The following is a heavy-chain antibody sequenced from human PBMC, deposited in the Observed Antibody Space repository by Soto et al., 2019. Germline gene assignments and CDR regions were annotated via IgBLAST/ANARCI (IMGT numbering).Heavy chain of an antibody. CDR2: ISGSGGST. J-gene: IGHJ5*01. V-gene: IGHV3-23*01. Sequence: GGSLRLSCAASGFTFSSYAMSWVRQAPGKGLEWVSAISGSGGSTYYADSVKGRFTISRDNSKNTLYLQMNSLRAEDTAVYYCAKSYSSSWYLKSGWFDSWGQGTLVTVSS. CDR1: GFTFSSYA. D-gene: IGHD6-13*01. CDR3: AKSYSSSWYLKSGWFDS.